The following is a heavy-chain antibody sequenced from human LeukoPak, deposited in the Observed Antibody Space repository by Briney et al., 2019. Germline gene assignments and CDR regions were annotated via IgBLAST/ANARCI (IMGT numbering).Heavy chain of an antibody. CDR1: GFTFSSYA. CDR2: ISGSGGST. J-gene: IGHJ4*02. Sequence: GGSLRLSCAASGFTFSSYAMSWVRQAPGKGLEWVTAISGSGGSTYYADSVKGRFTISRDNSKNTLYLQMNSLRAEDTAVYYCAGHSSGVGHFEYWGQGTLVTVSS. V-gene: IGHV3-23*01. D-gene: IGHD6-19*01. CDR3: AGHSSGVGHFEY.